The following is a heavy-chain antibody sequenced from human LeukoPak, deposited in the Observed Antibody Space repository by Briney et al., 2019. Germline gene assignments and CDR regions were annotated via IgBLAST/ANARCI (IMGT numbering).Heavy chain of an antibody. CDR1: GFTFSRYG. Sequence: GGSLRLSCAESGFTFSRYGMHWVRQAPGKGLEWVSGISWNSGSRGYADSVKGRFTVSRDNAKNSLYLQMNSLRAEDMALYYCAKDAAPGDTGLFDYWGQGTLVTVSS. V-gene: IGHV3-9*03. CDR3: AKDAAPGDTGLFDY. D-gene: IGHD7-27*01. CDR2: ISWNSGSR. J-gene: IGHJ4*02.